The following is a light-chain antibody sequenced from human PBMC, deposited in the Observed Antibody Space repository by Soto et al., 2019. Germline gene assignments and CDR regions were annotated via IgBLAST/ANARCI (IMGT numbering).Light chain of an antibody. J-gene: IGKJ3*01. Sequence: EIVLTQTPGTLSLSPGERATLSCRASQSVSSNYLAWYQQRPGQAPRLLIYGASSRATGIPDRFSGSGSGTDFTLTISRLEPEDFAVYYCQLYGSSPIFTFGPGTKVDIK. CDR1: QSVSSNY. CDR3: QLYGSSPIFT. CDR2: GAS. V-gene: IGKV3-20*01.